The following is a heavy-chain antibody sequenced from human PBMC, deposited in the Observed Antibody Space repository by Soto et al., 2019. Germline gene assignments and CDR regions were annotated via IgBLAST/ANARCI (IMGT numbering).Heavy chain of an antibody. CDR1: GFTFSDYY. V-gene: IGHV3-11*01. CDR3: ARDLGYYESSGYFDY. D-gene: IGHD3-22*01. CDR2: IGSSDNII. J-gene: IGHJ4*02. Sequence: QVQLVESGGGLVKPGGSLRLSCAASGFTFSDYYMSWIRQAPGKGLEWFSYIGSSDNIIYYADSVKGRFTISRDNAKNSLYLQMNSLRAEDTAVYYCARDLGYYESSGYFDYWGQGTLVTVSS.